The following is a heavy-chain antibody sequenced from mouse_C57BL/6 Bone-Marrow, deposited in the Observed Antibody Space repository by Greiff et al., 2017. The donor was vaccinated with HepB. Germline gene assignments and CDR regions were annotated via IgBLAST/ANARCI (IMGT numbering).Heavy chain of an antibody. V-gene: IGHV14-4*01. D-gene: IGHD4-1*01. J-gene: IGHJ1*03. CDR2: IDPENGDT. CDR1: GFNIKDDY. CDR3: TSNWYWYFDV. Sequence: EVQVVESGAELVRPGASVKLSCTASGFNIKDDYMHWVKQRPEQGLEWIGWIDPENGDTEYASKFQGKATITADTSSNTAYLQLSSLTSEDTAVYYCTSNWYWYFDVWGTGTTVTVSS.